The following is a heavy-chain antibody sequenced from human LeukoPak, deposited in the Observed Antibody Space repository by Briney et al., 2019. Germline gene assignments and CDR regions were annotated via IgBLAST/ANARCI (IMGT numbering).Heavy chain of an antibody. CDR1: GYIFTSYA. D-gene: IGHD3-9*01. CDR3: ARDRLVRYYDWANDAFDI. J-gene: IGHJ3*02. Sequence: ASVKVSCKASGYIFTSYAINWVRQAPGQRLEWMGWINAGNGNTKYSQTFQDRVTITRDTSASLVYMGLSSLRFEDTAVYYCARDRLVRYYDWANDAFDIWGQGTGVTVSS. CDR2: INAGNGNT. V-gene: IGHV1-3*01.